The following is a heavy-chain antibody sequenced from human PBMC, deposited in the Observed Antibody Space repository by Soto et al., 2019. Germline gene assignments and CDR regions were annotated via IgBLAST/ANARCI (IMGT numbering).Heavy chain of an antibody. V-gene: IGHV3-66*01. Sequence: EVQVVESGGDLVQPGGSLRLSCAASGFSVSRDYMNWVRQAPGKGLEWVSVIYSGGDKYYADSVKGRFTISRDNSKNLVSLQMTSLRTEDTAVYYCAGYPGDRNCMIVWGQGTTVTVSS. D-gene: IGHD1-26*01. J-gene: IGHJ6*02. CDR2: IYSGGDK. CDR3: AGYPGDRNCMIV. CDR1: GFSVSRDY.